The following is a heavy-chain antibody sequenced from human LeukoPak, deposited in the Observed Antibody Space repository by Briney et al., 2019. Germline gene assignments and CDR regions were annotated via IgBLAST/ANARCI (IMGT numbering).Heavy chain of an antibody. CDR3: ARGQSIVGATGDY. J-gene: IGHJ4*02. D-gene: IGHD1-26*01. Sequence: SETLSLTCTVSGGSISSSTYYWGWIRQPPGKGLEWIGSFYYSGTNHYNPSLRSRVTISGDTSKNQFSLKVSSVTAADTAVYYCARGQSIVGATGDYWGQGTLVTVSS. V-gene: IGHV4-39*01. CDR1: GGSISSSTYY. CDR2: FYYSGTN.